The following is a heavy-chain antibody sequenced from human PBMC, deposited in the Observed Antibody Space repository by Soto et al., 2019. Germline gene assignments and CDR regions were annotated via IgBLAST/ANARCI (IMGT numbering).Heavy chain of an antibody. V-gene: IGHV4-59*11. CDR3: ARADLYHFDS. CDR2: IYSRGST. D-gene: IGHD3-3*01. CDR1: GGSISNHY. J-gene: IGHJ4*02. Sequence: SETLSLTCTLPGGSISNHYWTSIRQPPGKGLDWIGYIYSRGSTNYNPSFKSRVTISVDMSKNQFSLKLTSVNAADTAVYYCARADLYHFDSWGQGTLVTVS.